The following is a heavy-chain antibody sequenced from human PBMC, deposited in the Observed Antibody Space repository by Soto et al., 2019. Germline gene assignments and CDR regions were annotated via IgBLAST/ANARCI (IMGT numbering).Heavy chain of an antibody. CDR2: FDPEDGET. CDR3: ATAEPRYYDFWSGYPRAAFDI. D-gene: IGHD3-3*01. V-gene: IGHV1-24*01. CDR1: GYTLTELS. Sequence: GASVKVSCKVSGYTLTELSMHRVRQAPGKGLEWMGGFDPEDGETIYAQKFQGRVTMTEDTSTDTAYMELSSLRSEDTAVYYCATAEPRYYDFWSGYPRAAFDIWGQGTMVTVSS. J-gene: IGHJ3*02.